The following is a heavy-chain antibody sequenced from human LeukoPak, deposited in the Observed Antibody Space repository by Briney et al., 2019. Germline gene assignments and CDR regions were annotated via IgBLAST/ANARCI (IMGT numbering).Heavy chain of an antibody. CDR1: GGSFSSGDYY. CDR2: MYYSGST. D-gene: IGHD1-26*01. CDR3: VRRMVGAIRPFDY. V-gene: IGHV4-30-4*01. J-gene: IGHJ4*02. Sequence: SETLSLTCSVSGGSFSSGDYYWSWIRQPPGKGLEWIGYMYYSGSTYYSPSLKSRVTISVDTSKNQFSLKLSSVTAADTAVYYCVRRMVGAIRPFDYWGQGTLVTVSS.